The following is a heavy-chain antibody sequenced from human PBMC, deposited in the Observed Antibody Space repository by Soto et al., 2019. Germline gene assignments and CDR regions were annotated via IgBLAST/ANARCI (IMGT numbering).Heavy chain of an antibody. CDR2: IAVGSGNT. J-gene: IGHJ4*02. CDR1: GFTFTTSA. CDR3: AAGAWTGLGAGTPY. Sequence: QMQLVQSGPEVKKPGTSVNVSCKASGFTFTTSAIQWVRQARGQRLECIGWIAVGSGNTNYAQKFQERVTITRDMSTSTAYMELSSLRSEDTAVYYLAAGAWTGLGAGTPYWGQGTLVTFSS. V-gene: IGHV1-58*02. D-gene: IGHD6-19*01.